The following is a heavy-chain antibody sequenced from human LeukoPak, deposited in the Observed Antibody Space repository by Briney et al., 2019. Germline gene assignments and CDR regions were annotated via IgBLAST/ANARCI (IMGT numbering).Heavy chain of an antibody. J-gene: IGHJ6*03. Sequence: SETLSLTCNVSGGSIRGYYWSWIRQPPGKGLEWIGYIYSSGSTNYNPSLKSRVTMSVDTSKNQFSLKVSSVTAADTAVYYCARDGRGNYYMDVWGKGTTVTISS. CDR1: GGSIRGYY. CDR2: IYSSGST. CDR3: ARDGRGNYYMDV. V-gene: IGHV4-59*01.